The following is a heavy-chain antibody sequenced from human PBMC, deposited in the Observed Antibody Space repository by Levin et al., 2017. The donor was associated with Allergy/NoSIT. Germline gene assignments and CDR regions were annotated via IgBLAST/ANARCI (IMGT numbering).Heavy chain of an antibody. V-gene: IGHV4-31*03. Sequence: PSETLSLTCTVSGGSISGGGYHWTWIRQHPETGLEWIGYFYYSGSTFYNPSLKSRLMISVDTSKNQFSLNVSSVTAADTAVYYCAREDGSTFDFWGQGALVTVAS. CDR2: FYYSGST. J-gene: IGHJ4*02. D-gene: IGHD2-2*03. CDR1: GGSISGGGYH. CDR3: AREDGSTFDF.